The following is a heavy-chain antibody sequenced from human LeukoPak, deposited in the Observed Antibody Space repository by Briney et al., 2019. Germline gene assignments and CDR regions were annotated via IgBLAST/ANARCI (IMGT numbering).Heavy chain of an antibody. CDR2: TIPIVNIT. Sequence: GSSVKVSCKASGGTFSSYAITWVRQAPGQGLEWMGTTIPIVNITSFAQKFQGRVTITADKSTSTAYMELSSLDSEDAAMYYCARGPNCGGDCYSYFDYWGQGTLVIVSS. D-gene: IGHD2-21*02. CDR3: ARGPNCGGDCYSYFDY. J-gene: IGHJ4*02. V-gene: IGHV1-69*04. CDR1: GGTFSSYA.